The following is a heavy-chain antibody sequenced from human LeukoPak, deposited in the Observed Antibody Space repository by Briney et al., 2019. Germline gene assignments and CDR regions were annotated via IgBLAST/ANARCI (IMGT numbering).Heavy chain of an antibody. V-gene: IGHV1-69*13. CDR3: ARDRVDYDSSGYYFYY. D-gene: IGHD3-22*01. CDR1: GGTFSGYA. CDR2: IIPIFGTA. J-gene: IGHJ4*02. Sequence: SVKVSCKASGGTFSGYAISWVRQAPGQGLEWMGGIIPIFGTANYAQKFQGRVTITADESTSTAYMELSSLRSEDTAVYYCARDRVDYDSSGYYFYYWGQGTLVTVSS.